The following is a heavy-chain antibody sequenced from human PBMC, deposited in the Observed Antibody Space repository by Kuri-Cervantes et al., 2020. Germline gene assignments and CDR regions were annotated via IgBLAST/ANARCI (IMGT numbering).Heavy chain of an antibody. CDR2: INSDGSST. CDR1: GFTFSSDG. J-gene: IGHJ4*02. Sequence: GGSLRVSCAASGFTFSSDGMHWVRQAPGKGLVWVSRINSDGSSTSYADSVKGRFTISRDNAKNTLYLQMNSLRAEDTAVYYCARASRGSNSYDYWGQGTLVTVSS. D-gene: IGHD3-10*01. V-gene: IGHV3-74*01. CDR3: ARASRGSNSYDY.